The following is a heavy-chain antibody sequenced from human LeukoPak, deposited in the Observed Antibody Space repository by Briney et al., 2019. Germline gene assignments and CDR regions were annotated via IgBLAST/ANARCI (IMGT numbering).Heavy chain of an antibody. CDR2: IYYSGST. D-gene: IGHD4-17*01. CDR1: GGSISSSSYS. Sequence: SETLSLTCTVSGGSISSSSYSWGWIRQPPGKGLEWIGSIYYSGSTYYNPSLKSRVTISVGTSKNQFSLKLSSVTAADTAVYYCARLMDYGDLAFDYWGQGTLVTVSS. CDR3: ARLMDYGDLAFDY. V-gene: IGHV4-39*01. J-gene: IGHJ4*02.